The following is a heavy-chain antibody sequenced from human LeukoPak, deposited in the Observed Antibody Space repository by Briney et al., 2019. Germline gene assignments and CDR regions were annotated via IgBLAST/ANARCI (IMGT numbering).Heavy chain of an antibody. J-gene: IGHJ5*02. D-gene: IGHD5-18*01. CDR3: ARDHTAVRPNWFDP. CDR2: ISAYNGNT. CDR1: GYTFTTYG. V-gene: IGHV1-18*01. Sequence: ASVKVSCQASGYTFTTYGITWMRQAPGQGLEWMGWISAYNGNTNYAQKLKGRVTMTTDTSTSTAYMELRSLRSDDTAVYYCARDHTAVRPNWFDPWGQGTLVTVSS.